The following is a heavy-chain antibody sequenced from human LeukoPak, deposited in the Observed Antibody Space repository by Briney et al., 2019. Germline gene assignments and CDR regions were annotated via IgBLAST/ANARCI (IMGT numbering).Heavy chain of an antibody. CDR3: ARAVDIVATTPFDL. D-gene: IGHD5-12*01. Sequence: GGSLRLSCAASGFTVSSNYMSWVRQAPGKGLEWVSVLYTGGTTYYADSVKGRFTISRDNSKNTVYLDMNSLRAEDTAVYYCARAVDIVATTPFDLWGQGTLVTVSS. CDR2: LYTGGTT. V-gene: IGHV3-66*01. J-gene: IGHJ3*01. CDR1: GFTVSSNY.